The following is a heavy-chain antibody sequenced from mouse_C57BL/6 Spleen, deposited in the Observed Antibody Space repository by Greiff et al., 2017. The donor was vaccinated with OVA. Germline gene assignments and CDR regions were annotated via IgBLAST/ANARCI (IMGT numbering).Heavy chain of an antibody. D-gene: IGHD2-1*01. CDR3: ARYYYGNSYFDY. Sequence: VQLQQSGAELARPGASVKLSCKASGYTFTSYGISWVKQRTGQGLEWIGEIYPRSGNTYYNEKFKGKATLTADKSSSTAYMELRSLTSEDSAVYFCARYYYGNSYFDYWGQGTTLTVSS. V-gene: IGHV1-81*01. CDR2: IYPRSGNT. CDR1: GYTFTSYG. J-gene: IGHJ2*01.